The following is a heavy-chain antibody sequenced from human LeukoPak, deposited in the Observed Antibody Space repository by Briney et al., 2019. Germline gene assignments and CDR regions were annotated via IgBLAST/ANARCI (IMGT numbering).Heavy chain of an antibody. Sequence: SETLSLTCTVSGASISSYYWSWLRQPAGKGLEWIGRSYTSGNTNYNPSLKSRVTMSVDTSKNQFSLKLTSVTVADTAVYYCARGYSSSNRFDYWGQGTLVTVSS. CDR2: SYTSGNT. CDR1: GASISSYY. J-gene: IGHJ4*02. D-gene: IGHD6-6*01. V-gene: IGHV4-4*07. CDR3: ARGYSSSNRFDY.